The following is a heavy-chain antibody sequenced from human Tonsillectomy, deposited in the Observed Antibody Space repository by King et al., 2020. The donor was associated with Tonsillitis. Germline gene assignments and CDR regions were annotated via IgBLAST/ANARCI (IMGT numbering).Heavy chain of an antibody. J-gene: IGHJ4*02. CDR2: THPNCGGT. D-gene: IGHD5-12*01. Sequence: QLVQSGAEVKKPGASVKVSCKASGYTFTGHYMHWLRQAPGQGLEWMGWTHPNCGGTKYAQKFQGRVTMTRDTSISTAHMELSRLRSDDTAVYYCARGDRYSGYDSLDYWGQGTLVTVSS. CDR1: GYTFTGHY. CDR3: ARGDRYSGYDSLDY. V-gene: IGHV1-2*02.